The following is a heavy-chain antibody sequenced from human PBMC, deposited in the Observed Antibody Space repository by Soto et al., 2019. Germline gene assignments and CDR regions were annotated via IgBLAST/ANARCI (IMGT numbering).Heavy chain of an antibody. D-gene: IGHD6-13*01. CDR1: GYTFTKYY. Sequence: ASVKASCKAPGYTFTKYYIHWVRQAPGQGLEWMGVINPGGGTTTYAQNFQGRVTMTGDTSTSTVYMELSSLRSEDTAVYFCARDIAREKDSWGQGTLVTVSS. J-gene: IGHJ5*01. CDR3: ARDIAREKDS. CDR2: INPGGGTT. V-gene: IGHV1-46*01.